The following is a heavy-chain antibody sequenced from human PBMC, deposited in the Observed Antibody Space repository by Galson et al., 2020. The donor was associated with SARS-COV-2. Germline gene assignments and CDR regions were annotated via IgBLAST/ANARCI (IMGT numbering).Heavy chain of an antibody. Sequence: SETLSLTCTVSGYSISSGYFWGCIRQPPGKGLAWMGSIYHSGSTYYNPSLKSRVTISVDTSKNQFSLKLSSVTAADTAVYYCATYSVVVVAPTPLRADYWGQGTLVTVSS. J-gene: IGHJ4*02. D-gene: IGHD2-15*01. CDR3: ATYSVVVVAPTPLRADY. CDR1: GYSISSGYF. CDR2: IYHSGST. V-gene: IGHV4-38-2*02.